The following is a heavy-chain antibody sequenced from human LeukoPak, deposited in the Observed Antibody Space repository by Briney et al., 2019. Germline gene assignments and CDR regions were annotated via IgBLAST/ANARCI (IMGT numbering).Heavy chain of an antibody. CDR3: ARDIVVVPAAKYYYYMDV. J-gene: IGHJ6*03. CDR2: IYYSGST. Sequence: PSETLSLTCTVSGGSISRYCWSWLRQPPGKGLEWLGYIYYSGSTNYNPSLKSRVTISVDTSKNQFSLKLSSVTAADTAVYYCARDIVVVPAAKYYYYMDVWGKGTTVTVSS. V-gene: IGHV4-59*12. D-gene: IGHD2-2*01. CDR1: GGSISRYC.